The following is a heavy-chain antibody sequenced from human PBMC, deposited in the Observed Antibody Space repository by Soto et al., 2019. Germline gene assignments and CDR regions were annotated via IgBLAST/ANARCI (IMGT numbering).Heavy chain of an antibody. CDR3: ARGNRPIFGVPDPPYYYYGMDV. CDR2: IIPIFGTA. J-gene: IGHJ6*01. D-gene: IGHD3-3*01. CDR1: GGTFSSYA. Sequence: SVKVSCKASGGTFSSYAISWVRQAPGQGLEWMGGIIPIFGTANYAQKFQGRVTITADKSTSTASMELTSLRSEDTAVYYCARGNRPIFGVPDPPYYYYGMDVWGQGTTVTVSS. V-gene: IGHV1-69*06.